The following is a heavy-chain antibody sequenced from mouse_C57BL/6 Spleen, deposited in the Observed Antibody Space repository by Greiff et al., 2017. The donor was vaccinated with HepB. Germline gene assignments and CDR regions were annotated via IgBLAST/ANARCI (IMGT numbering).Heavy chain of an antibody. J-gene: IGHJ2*01. V-gene: IGHV1-69*01. CDR2: IDPSDSYT. CDR1: GYTFTSYW. D-gene: IGHD2-3*01. CDR3: ARLYDGYYEVDY. Sequence: QVQLQQPGAELVMPGASVKLSCKASGYTFTSYWMHWVKQRPGQGLEWIGEIDPSDSYTNYNQKFKGKSTLTVDKSSSTAYMQLSSLTSEDSAVYYCARLYDGYYEVDYWGRGTTLTVSS.